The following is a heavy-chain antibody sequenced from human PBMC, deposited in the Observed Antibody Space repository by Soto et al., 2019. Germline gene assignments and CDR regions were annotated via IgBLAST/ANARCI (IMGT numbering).Heavy chain of an antibody. J-gene: IGHJ4*02. V-gene: IGHV4-4*02. Sequence: SETLSLTCAVSGGSISSSNWWSWVRQPPVKGLEWIGEISNGVNTDYNPSLRSRVIISVDKSNNEVSLRLSSVTAADTALHYCARDPHCSSTSCPFEYWGGGTLVPVS. CDR3: ARDPHCSSTSCPFEY. CDR1: GGSISSSNW. CDR2: ISNGVNT. D-gene: IGHD2-2*01.